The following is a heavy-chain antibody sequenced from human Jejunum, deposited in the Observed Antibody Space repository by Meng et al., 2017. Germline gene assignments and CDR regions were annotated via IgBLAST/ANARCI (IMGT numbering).Heavy chain of an antibody. CDR2: MYQSGTT. D-gene: IGHD6-19*01. J-gene: IGHJ4*02. CDR1: GASISSGNW. V-gene: IGHV4-4*02. Sequence: AWGPGLGPAWDTLPLPCAVSGASISSGNWWSWVRQPPGKGLEWIGEMYQSGTTNYNPSLKSRVTILLDTSKNQLSLELTSVTAADTAVYYCARHISVTGTRGFDYWGQGTLVTVSS. CDR3: ARHISVTGTRGFDY.